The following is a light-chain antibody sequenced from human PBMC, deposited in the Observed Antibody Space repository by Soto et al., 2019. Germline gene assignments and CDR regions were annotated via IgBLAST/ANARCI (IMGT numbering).Light chain of an antibody. Sequence: EIVLAQSPATLSLSPGERATLSCRASQSVSSYLAWYQQKPGQAPRLLIYDASTRATGIPARFSGGGSGTDFTLTISSLEPEDFAVYYCQQGSNWPFTFGQGTRLEIK. CDR2: DAS. CDR3: QQGSNWPFT. J-gene: IGKJ5*01. V-gene: IGKV3-11*01. CDR1: QSVSSY.